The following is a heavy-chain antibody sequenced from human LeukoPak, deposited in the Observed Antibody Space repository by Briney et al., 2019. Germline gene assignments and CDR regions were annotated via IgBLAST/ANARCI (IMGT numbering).Heavy chain of an antibody. CDR3: AKARVAVAVHFDY. V-gene: IGHV3-53*01. CDR1: GFTVSGNY. Sequence: GGSLRLSCAASGFTVSGNYMSWVRLAPGKGLEWVSVIYIGGRTNYADSVRGRFTISRDNSKNTLYLQMNSLRAEDTAVYYCAKARVAVAVHFDYWGQGTLVTVSS. D-gene: IGHD6-19*01. CDR2: IYIGGRT. J-gene: IGHJ4*02.